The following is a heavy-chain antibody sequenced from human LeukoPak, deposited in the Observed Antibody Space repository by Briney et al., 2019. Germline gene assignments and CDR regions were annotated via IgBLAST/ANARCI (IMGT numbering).Heavy chain of an antibody. CDR1: GFTFSDYY. CDR2: ISSSDSTI. D-gene: IGHD3-10*01. J-gene: IGHJ3*02. CDR3: ARTPGLLDAFNI. V-gene: IGHV3-11*01. Sequence: GGSLRLSCAASGFTFSDYYMSWIRQAPGKGLEWVSYISSSDSTIYYADSVKGRFTISRDNAKKSLFLQMNSLRAEDTAVYYCARTPGLLDAFNIWGQGTMVTVSS.